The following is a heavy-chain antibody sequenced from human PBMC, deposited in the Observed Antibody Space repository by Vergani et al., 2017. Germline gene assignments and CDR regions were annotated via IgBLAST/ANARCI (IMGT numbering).Heavy chain of an antibody. D-gene: IGHD2-15*01. Sequence: VQLVESGGGLVKPGGSLRLSCAASGFTFSDFSMSWVRQAPGKGLEWVASIKRDGTETFYVDSVKGRFTISRDNAKTTLYLQMNSLRDEARGVDYCARISGGSAPYLHYWGQGTLVTVAS. CDR1: GFTFSDFS. CDR3: ARISGGSAPYLHY. V-gene: IGHV3-7*01. J-gene: IGHJ1*01. CDR2: IKRDGTET.